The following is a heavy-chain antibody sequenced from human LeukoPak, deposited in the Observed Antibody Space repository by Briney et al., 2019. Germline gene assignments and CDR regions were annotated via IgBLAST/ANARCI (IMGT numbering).Heavy chain of an antibody. Sequence: TSETLSLTCAVYGVSFSGYYWSWLRQPPGKGLEWIGEINHSGSTNYNPSLKSRVTISVDTSKNQFSLKLTSVTAADTAVYYCARGSVVGLGYWGQGTLVTVSS. CDR2: INHSGST. CDR3: ARGSVVGLGY. CDR1: GVSFSGYY. D-gene: IGHD3-16*01. V-gene: IGHV4-34*01. J-gene: IGHJ4*02.